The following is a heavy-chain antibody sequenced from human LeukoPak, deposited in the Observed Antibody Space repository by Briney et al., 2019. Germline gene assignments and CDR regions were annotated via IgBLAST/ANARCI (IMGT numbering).Heavy chain of an antibody. J-gene: IGHJ6*02. CDR3: ARGLAYFDWSNYYYGMDV. Sequence: GGSLRLSCAASGFTVSSNYMCWVRQAPGKGLEWVSVIYSGGSTYYADSVKGRFTISRDNSKNTLYLQMNSLRAEDKAVYYCARGLAYFDWSNYYYGMDVWGQGTTVTVSS. CDR1: GFTVSSNY. D-gene: IGHD3-9*01. V-gene: IGHV3-66*01. CDR2: IYSGGST.